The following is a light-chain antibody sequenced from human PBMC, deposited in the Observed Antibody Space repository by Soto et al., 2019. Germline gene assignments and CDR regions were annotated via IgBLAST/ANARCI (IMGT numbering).Light chain of an antibody. Sequence: DIQMTQSPTSLSASVGDRATITCRASQGIRNFVAWYQQKPGKAPKLLIYAASTLQSGVPSRISGSGSGTDFTPTISLQHPEVAATYYCQKYSSAPSFGPGTKVEIK. J-gene: IGKJ3*01. V-gene: IGKV1-27*01. CDR2: AAS. CDR3: QKYSSAPS. CDR1: QGIRNF.